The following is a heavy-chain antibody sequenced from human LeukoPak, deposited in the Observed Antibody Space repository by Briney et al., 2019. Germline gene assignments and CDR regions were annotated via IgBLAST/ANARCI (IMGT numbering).Heavy chain of an antibody. D-gene: IGHD4-11*01. CDR2: IIPIFGTA. CDR3: AREDSNYNWFDP. J-gene: IGHJ5*02. CDR1: GGTFSSYA. Sequence: GSSVKVSCKASGGTFSSYAISWVRQAPGQGLEWMGGIIPIFGTANYAQKFQGRVTITTDESTSTAYMELSSLRSEDTAVYYCAREDSNYNWFDPWGQGTLVTVSS. V-gene: IGHV1-69*05.